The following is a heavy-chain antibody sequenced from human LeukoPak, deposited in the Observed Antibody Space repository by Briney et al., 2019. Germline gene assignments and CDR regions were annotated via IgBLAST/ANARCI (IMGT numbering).Heavy chain of an antibody. Sequence: SVKVSCKASGGTYSSYAISWVRQAPGQGLEWMGGIIPIFGTANYAQKFQGRVTITADESTSTAYMELSSLRSEDTAVYHCATRYDMIAMEYYYYYYMDVWGKGTTVTVSS. CDR3: ATRYDMIAMEYYYYYYMDV. J-gene: IGHJ6*03. CDR2: IIPIFGTA. CDR1: GGTYSSYA. V-gene: IGHV1-69*01. D-gene: IGHD2-21*01.